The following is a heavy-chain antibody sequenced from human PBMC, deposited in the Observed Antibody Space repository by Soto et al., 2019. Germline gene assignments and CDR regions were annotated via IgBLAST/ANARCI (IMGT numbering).Heavy chain of an antibody. CDR1: GFSLSTSGVG. CDR3: AHAPAILVRDPGFIERPYYFDY. V-gene: IGHV2-5*02. CDR2: IYWDDDK. D-gene: IGHD3-10*01. J-gene: IGHJ4*02. Sequence: GSGPTLVNPTQTLTLTCTFSGFSLSTSGVGVGWIRQPPGKALEWLALIYWDDDKRYSPSLKSRLTITKDTSKNQVVLTMTNMEPVDTATYYCAHAPAILVRDPGFIERPYYFDYWGQGTLVTVSS.